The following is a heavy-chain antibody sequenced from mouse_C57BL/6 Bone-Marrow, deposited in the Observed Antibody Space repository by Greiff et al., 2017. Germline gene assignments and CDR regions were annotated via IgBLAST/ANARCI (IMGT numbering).Heavy chain of an antibody. CDR2: ISYDGSN. V-gene: IGHV3-6*01. D-gene: IGHD1-1*01. Sequence: ESGPGLVKPSQSLSLTCSVTGYSITSGYYWNWIRQFPGNKLEWVGYISYDGSNNYNPSLKNRISITRDTSKNQFFLKLNSVTTEDTATYYCARDMGYGSSYGFAYWGQGTLVTVSA. CDR1: GYSITSGYY. J-gene: IGHJ3*01. CDR3: ARDMGYGSSYGFAY.